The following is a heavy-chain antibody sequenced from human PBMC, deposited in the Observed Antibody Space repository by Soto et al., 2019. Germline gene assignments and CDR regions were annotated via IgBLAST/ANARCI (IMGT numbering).Heavy chain of an antibody. J-gene: IGHJ2*01. V-gene: IGHV3-23*01. CDR1: GFTFINYA. D-gene: IGHD2-15*01. Sequence: EVQLLESGGGLVQPGGSLRLSCVGSGFTFINYAMNWVRQAPGKGLEWVSPISGGGDSTFDADTVKGRFTISRDNDKKPLNLQMSSMGDDDAAFYYCAGNVGGSTGRPYWGYLDLGGLCTLVTVSS. CDR2: ISGGGDST. CDR3: AGNVGGSTGRPYWGYLDL.